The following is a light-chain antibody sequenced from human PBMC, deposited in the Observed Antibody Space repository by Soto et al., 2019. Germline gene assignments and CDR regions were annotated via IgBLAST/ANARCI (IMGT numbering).Light chain of an antibody. CDR1: QSVSSRS. CDR3: QQYGSSPRT. J-gene: IGKJ1*01. Sequence: EIVLAQSPVTLSLSPGERATLSCRASQSVSSRSLAWFQQKPGQAPRLLIYDASSRATDIADRFSGSGSGTDFTLTISRLEPEDFAVYYCQQYGSSPRTFGQGTKVDIK. V-gene: IGKV3-20*01. CDR2: DAS.